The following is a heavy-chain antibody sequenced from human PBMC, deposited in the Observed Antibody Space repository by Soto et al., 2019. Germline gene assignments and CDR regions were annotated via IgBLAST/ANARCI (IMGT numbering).Heavy chain of an antibody. CDR3: ARSMTTVTTTDY. CDR2: IYHSGST. J-gene: IGHJ4*02. Sequence: QLRLQESGSGLVKPSQTLSLTCAVSGGSISSGGYSWSWIRQPPGKGLEWIGYIYHSGSTYYNPSLKSRVTLSVDRSKNQFSLKLSSVTAADTAVSSCARSMTTVTTTDYWGQGSLVTVSS. D-gene: IGHD4-17*01. V-gene: IGHV4-30-2*01. CDR1: GGSISSGGYS.